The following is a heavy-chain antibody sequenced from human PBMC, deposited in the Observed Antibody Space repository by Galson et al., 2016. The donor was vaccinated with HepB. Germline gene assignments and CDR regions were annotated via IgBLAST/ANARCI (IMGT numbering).Heavy chain of an antibody. J-gene: IGHJ4*02. Sequence: SLRLSCAASGFTFSDYYMSWIRQAPGRGLEWISYISDIAGTIYYADSVKGRFTFSRDNAKTSLYLQMNSVRAEDTAVYYCARLKHYDSDGYYMYYFDSWGQGTLVTVSA. CDR2: ISDIAGTI. D-gene: IGHD3-22*01. CDR1: GFTFSDYY. V-gene: IGHV3-11*01. CDR3: ARLKHYDSDGYYMYYFDS.